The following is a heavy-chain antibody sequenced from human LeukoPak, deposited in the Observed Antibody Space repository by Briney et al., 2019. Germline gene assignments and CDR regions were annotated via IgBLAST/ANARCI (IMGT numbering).Heavy chain of an antibody. D-gene: IGHD4-17*01. J-gene: IGHJ4*02. CDR2: ISSLGRSYK. CDR3: VRPSIDDYGDCGY. Sequence: GGSLRLSCAASGFTFTFYSMNWVRQAPGKGLEWISSISSLGRSYKYYADSVKGRFTISRDDAKNSLYLQMNSLRANDTAVYYCVRPSIDDYGDCGYWGQGTLVTVSS. V-gene: IGHV3-21*01. CDR1: GFTFTFYS.